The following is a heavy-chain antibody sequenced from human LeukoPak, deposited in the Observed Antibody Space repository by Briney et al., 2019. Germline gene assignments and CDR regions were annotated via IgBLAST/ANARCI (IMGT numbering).Heavy chain of an antibody. CDR1: ILSSYW. Sequence: ILSSYWMSWVRQPPGKRLEWIGSIYHSGSTYYNPSLRSRITISVDTSKNQFSLKLSSVTAADTAVYYCAISVTDSYYYYGMDVWGQGTTVTVSS. J-gene: IGHJ6*02. CDR3: AISVTDSYYYYGMDV. D-gene: IGHD3-10*01. V-gene: IGHV4-39*01. CDR2: IYHSGST.